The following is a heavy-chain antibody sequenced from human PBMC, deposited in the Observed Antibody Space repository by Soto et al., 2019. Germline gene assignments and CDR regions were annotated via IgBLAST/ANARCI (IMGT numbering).Heavy chain of an antibody. CDR1: GYSFSSYA. D-gene: IGHD2-15*01. CDR3: TRDSWWEVLPGDY. CDR2: INIGNGDT. V-gene: IGHV1-3*04. J-gene: IGHJ4*02. Sequence: QVQLVQSGAEVRMPGASVKVSCKASGYSFSSYAISWVRQAPGQGLECMGWINIGNGDTRYSQKFQARITITSDTSASTVYLELNSLRSEDTAVYYCTRDSWWEVLPGDYWGQGTLVTVSS.